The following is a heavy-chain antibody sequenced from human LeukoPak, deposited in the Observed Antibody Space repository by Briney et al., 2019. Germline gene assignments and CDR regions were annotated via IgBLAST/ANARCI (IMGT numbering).Heavy chain of an antibody. Sequence: GGSLRLSCAASGFTFSRYWMHWVRQAPGKGLVWVSRINSDGSSTSYADSVKGRFTISRDNAKNTLYLQMNSLRAEDTAVYYCARAGGYGDYGYDYWGQGTLVTVSS. CDR1: GFTFSRYW. CDR2: INSDGSST. V-gene: IGHV3-74*01. D-gene: IGHD4-17*01. CDR3: ARAGGYGDYGYDY. J-gene: IGHJ4*02.